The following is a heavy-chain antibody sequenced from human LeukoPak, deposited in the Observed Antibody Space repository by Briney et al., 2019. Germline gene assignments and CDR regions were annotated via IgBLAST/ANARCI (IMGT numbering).Heavy chain of an antibody. Sequence: PGGSLRLSCAASGFTFSSYAMSWVRQAPGKGLEWVSAISGSGGSTYYADSVKGRFTISRDNSKNTLYLQMNSLRAEGTAVYYCAKAGSYSNFLRIDYWGQGTLVTVSS. D-gene: IGHD4-4*01. CDR1: GFTFSSYA. CDR2: ISGSGGST. J-gene: IGHJ4*02. CDR3: AKAGSYSNFLRIDY. V-gene: IGHV3-23*01.